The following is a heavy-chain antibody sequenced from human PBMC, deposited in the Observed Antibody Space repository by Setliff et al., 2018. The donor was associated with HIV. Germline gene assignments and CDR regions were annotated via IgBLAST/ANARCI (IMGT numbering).Heavy chain of an antibody. Sequence: ASVKVSCKASGYTFSNYDINWVRQATGQGLEWVGWMNPNSGNTGYAQKFQGRVTLTRNTSISTAYMELCSLRSEDTAVYSCASVATVSNPGDYFDYWGQGTLVTVSS. D-gene: IGHD4-4*01. J-gene: IGHJ4*02. CDR3: ASVATVSNPGDYFDY. CDR1: GYTFSNYD. CDR2: MNPNSGNT. V-gene: IGHV1-8*01.